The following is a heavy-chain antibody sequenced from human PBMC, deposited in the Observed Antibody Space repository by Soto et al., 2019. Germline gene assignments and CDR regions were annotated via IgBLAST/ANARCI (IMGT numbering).Heavy chain of an antibody. CDR1: GDPISSSTYY. J-gene: IGHJ4*02. V-gene: IGHV4-39*01. CDR2: IYHTGTT. D-gene: IGHD6-6*01. Sequence: PSETLSPTCTVSGDPISSSTYYWGWIRQTPARGLEWIGCIYHTGTTYDNPSLKSRVTISVDTSKNQFSLKLSSVTAAATAVYYCARPYCSSSSMFDYWGQGTLVTVSS. CDR3: ARPYCSSSSMFDY.